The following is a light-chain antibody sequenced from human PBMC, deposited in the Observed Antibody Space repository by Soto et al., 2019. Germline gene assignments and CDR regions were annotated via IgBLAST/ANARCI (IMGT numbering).Light chain of an antibody. J-gene: IGKJ1*01. CDR3: QQYKSYSPT. Sequence: DIQMTQSPSTLSASVGDRVTITCRASQSISSWLAWYQQKPGKAPKLLIYDASSLESGVPSRFSGSGSGTEFTSTNSSPQPDCFASYYLQQYKSYSPTVRQGTKVEIK. CDR1: QSISSW. V-gene: IGKV1-5*01. CDR2: DAS.